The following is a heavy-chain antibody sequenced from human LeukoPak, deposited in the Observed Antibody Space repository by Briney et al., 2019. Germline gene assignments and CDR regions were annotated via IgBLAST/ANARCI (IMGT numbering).Heavy chain of an antibody. CDR2: IKQDGSEK. V-gene: IGHV3-7*01. CDR1: GFTFSSYG. J-gene: IGHJ4*02. D-gene: IGHD2-15*01. CDR3: STALNN. Sequence: PGGSLRLSCAASGFTFSSYGMDWVRQAPGKGLEWVANIKQDGSEKYYVDSVKGRFTISRDNVENSLYLQMDSLRAEDTAVYYCSTALNNWGQGTLVTVSS.